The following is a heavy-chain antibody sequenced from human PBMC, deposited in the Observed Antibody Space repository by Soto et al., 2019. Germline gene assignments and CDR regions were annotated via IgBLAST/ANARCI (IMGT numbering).Heavy chain of an antibody. CDR3: ARQEIPELDIVVVPAANYDDAFDI. V-gene: IGHV1-8*01. D-gene: IGHD2-2*01. CDR2: MNPNSGNT. CDR1: GYTFTSYD. J-gene: IGHJ3*02. Sequence: GASVKVSCKASGYTFTSYDINWVRQATGQGLEWMGWMNPNSGNTGYAQKFQGRVTMTRNTSISTAYMELSSLRSEDTAVYYCARQEIPELDIVVVPAANYDDAFDIWGQGTMVTVSS.